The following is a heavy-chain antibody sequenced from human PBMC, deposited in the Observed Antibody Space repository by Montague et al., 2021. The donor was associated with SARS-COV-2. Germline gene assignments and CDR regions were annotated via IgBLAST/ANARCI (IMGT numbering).Heavy chain of an antibody. V-gene: IGHV4-38-2*02. CDR1: GYFIGTGYY. CDR3: ARVPGSWPPRNWFDP. CDR2: NYLHGNA. J-gene: IGHJ5*02. Sequence: SETLSLTCSVSGYFIGTGYYWGWIRQSPGKGLEWIGSNYLHGNAYYNPSLNSRVTISLDTSNNQFSLRLTSVTTSDTAVYYCARVPGSWPPRNWFDPWGQGTLVTVSS. D-gene: IGHD6-13*01.